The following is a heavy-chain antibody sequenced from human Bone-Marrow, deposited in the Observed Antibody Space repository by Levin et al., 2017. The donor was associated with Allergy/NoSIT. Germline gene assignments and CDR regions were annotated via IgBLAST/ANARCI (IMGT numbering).Heavy chain of an antibody. V-gene: IGHV3-73*01. CDR1: GFTFSGSS. Sequence: GESLKISCAASGFTFSGSSIYWVRQASGGRLEWVGRIRNNTSNYATAYAASVKGRFTISRDDSSNTAYLQMNSLKTEDTAVYYCASSIAAADWGQGTLVTVSS. CDR3: ASSIAAAD. J-gene: IGHJ4*02. CDR2: IRNNTSNYAT. D-gene: IGHD6-13*01.